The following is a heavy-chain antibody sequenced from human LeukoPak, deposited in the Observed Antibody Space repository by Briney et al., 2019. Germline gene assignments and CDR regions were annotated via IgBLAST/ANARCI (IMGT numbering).Heavy chain of an antibody. Sequence: PSGTLSLTCAVSGGSISSSNWWSWVRQPPGKGLEWIGEIYHSGSTNYNPSLKSRVTISVDTSKNQFSLKLSSVTAADTAVYYCARYGVALDAFDIWGQGTMVTVSS. CDR1: GGSISSSNW. D-gene: IGHD3-3*01. CDR3: ARYGVALDAFDI. CDR2: IYHSGST. V-gene: IGHV4-4*02. J-gene: IGHJ3*02.